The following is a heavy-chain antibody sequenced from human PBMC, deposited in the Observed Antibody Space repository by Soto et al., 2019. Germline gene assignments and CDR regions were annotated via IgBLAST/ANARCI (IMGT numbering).Heavy chain of an antibody. J-gene: IGHJ3*02. CDR3: ARAGRGYDSSGNDAFDI. V-gene: IGHV3-30-3*01. Sequence: QVQLVESGGGVVQPGRSLRLSCAASGFTFSSYAMHWVRQAPGKGLEWVAVISYDGSNKYYADSVKGRFTISRDNSKNTLYLQMNSLRAEDTAVYYCARAGRGYDSSGNDAFDIWGQGTMVTVSS. CDR2: ISYDGSNK. CDR1: GFTFSSYA. D-gene: IGHD3-22*01.